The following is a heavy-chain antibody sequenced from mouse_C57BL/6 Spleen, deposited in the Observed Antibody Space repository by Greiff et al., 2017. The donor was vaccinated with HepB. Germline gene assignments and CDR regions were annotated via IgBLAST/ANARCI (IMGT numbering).Heavy chain of an antibody. V-gene: IGHV5-4*01. J-gene: IGHJ1*03. D-gene: IGHD4-1*01. CDR2: ISDGGSYT. CDR3: ARDRGNWDRYFDV. Sequence: EVKVVESGGGLVKPGGSLKLSCAASGFTFSSYAMSWVRQTPEKRLEWVATISDGGSYTYYPDNVKGRFTISRDNAKNNLYLQMSHLKSEDTAMYYCARDRGNWDRYFDVWGTGTTVTVSS. CDR1: GFTFSSYA.